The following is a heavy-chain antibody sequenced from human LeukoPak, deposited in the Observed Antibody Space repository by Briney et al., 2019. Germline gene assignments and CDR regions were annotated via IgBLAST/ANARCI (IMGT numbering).Heavy chain of an antibody. CDR3: ASRNRRDGYNYFEY. Sequence: GGSLRLSCAASGFTFSDYELNWVRQAPGKGLQWVSYISDSGNTRFYADSVKGRFSISRDNAKNSLYLQMNSLRVEDTAVYYCASRNRRDGYNYFEYWGQGTLVTVSS. D-gene: IGHD5-24*01. CDR2: ISDSGNTR. V-gene: IGHV3-48*03. J-gene: IGHJ4*02. CDR1: GFTFSDYE.